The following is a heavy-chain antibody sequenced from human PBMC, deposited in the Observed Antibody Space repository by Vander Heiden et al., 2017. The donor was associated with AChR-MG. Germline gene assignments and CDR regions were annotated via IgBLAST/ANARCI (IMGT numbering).Heavy chain of an antibody. CDR2: ISPGDSDT. CDR3: ARQSATVTLDY. Sequence: EVQLVQSGAEVKKPGESLKNSCEGFGHSFTSYWIAWVRQMPGKGLEWMGIISPGDSDTRYSPSFQGRVTMSVDKSINTAYMQWSSLKASDTAIYYCARQSATVTLDYWGQGTLVTVSS. CDR1: GHSFTSYW. V-gene: IGHV5-51*01. D-gene: IGHD4-17*01. J-gene: IGHJ4*02.